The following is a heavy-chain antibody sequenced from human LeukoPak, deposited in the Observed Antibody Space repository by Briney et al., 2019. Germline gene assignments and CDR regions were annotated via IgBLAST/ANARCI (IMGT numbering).Heavy chain of an antibody. CDR2: ISSSSSYI. D-gene: IGHD3-9*01. V-gene: IGHV3-21*01. J-gene: IGHJ4*02. CDR3: ARDGVLRYFDWLLGFDY. CDR1: GFTFSSYS. Sequence: GGSLRLSCAASGFTFSSYSMNWVRQAPGKGLEWVSSISSSSSYIYYADSVKGRFTISRDNAKNSLYLQMNSLRAEDTAVYYCARDGVLRYFDWLLGFDYWGQGTLVTVSS.